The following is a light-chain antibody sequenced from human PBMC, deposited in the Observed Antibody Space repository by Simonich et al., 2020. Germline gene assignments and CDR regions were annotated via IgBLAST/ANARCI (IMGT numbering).Light chain of an antibody. CDR1: RSVSSSY. Sequence: EIVLTQSPGTLSLSPGERATLSCRASRSVSSSYLAWYQQKPGLAPRLLIYDASSRATGIPDRFSGSGSGTDFTLTISRLEPEDFAVYYCQQYGSSPFTFGGGTKVEIK. CDR3: QQYGSSPFT. V-gene: IGKV3D-20*01. CDR2: DAS. J-gene: IGKJ4*01.